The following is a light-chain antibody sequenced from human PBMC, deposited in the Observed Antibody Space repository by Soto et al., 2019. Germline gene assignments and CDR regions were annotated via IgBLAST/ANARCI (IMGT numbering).Light chain of an antibody. Sequence: EIVLTQSPGTVSLSPGESATLSCRASQSVSSNLAWYQQKPGQAPRLLIYGASTRATGIPARFNGSGSGTEFTLTISSLQSEDFAVYYCQQYNNWPKMFGQGTKVDIK. J-gene: IGKJ1*01. V-gene: IGKV3-15*01. CDR3: QQYNNWPKM. CDR2: GAS. CDR1: QSVSSN.